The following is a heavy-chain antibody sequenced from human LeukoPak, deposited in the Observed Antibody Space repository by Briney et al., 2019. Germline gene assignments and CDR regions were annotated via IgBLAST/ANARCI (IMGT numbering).Heavy chain of an antibody. D-gene: IGHD2-15*01. V-gene: IGHV4-34*01. J-gene: IGHJ4*02. CDR2: INHSGST. Sequence: SETLSLTCAVYGGSFSGYYWSWIRQPPGKGLEWIGEINHSGSTNYNPSLKSRVTISVDTSKNQFSLKLSSVTAADTAMYYCAREPRKAATISSDYWGQGTLVTVSS. CDR1: GGSFSGYY. CDR3: AREPRKAATISSDY.